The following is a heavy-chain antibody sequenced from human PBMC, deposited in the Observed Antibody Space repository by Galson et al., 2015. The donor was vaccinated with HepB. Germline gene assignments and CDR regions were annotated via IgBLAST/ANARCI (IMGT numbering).Heavy chain of an antibody. D-gene: IGHD3-22*01. Sequence: SVKVSCKASGGTFSSYAISWVRQAPGQGLEWMGGIIPIFGTANYAQKFQGRVTITADKSTSTAYMELSSLRSEDTAVYYCAREVQPYYYDSSGYPNWFDPWGQGTLVTVSS. CDR3: AREVQPYYYDSSGYPNWFDP. CDR2: IIPIFGTA. CDR1: GGTFSSYA. V-gene: IGHV1-69*06. J-gene: IGHJ5*02.